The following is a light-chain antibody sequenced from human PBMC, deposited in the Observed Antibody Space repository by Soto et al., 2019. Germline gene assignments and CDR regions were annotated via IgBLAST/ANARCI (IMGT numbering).Light chain of an antibody. J-gene: IGKJ4*01. CDR1: QGINTY. Sequence: DIQLTLSLFFLSASVGDRVTLTCLASQGINTYLAWYQQKLGKAPKVLIYDASKLHSGVPSRFSGSGSETEFTLSISSLQPEDFATYFCQQIYSAPLTFGGVTKVDIK. CDR3: QQIYSAPLT. CDR2: DAS. V-gene: IGKV1-9*01.